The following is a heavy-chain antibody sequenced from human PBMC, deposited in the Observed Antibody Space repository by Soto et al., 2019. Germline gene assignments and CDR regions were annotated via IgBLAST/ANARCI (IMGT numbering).Heavy chain of an antibody. CDR2: INPSGGST. Sequence: ASVKVSCKASGYTFTSYYMHWVRQALGQGLEWMGIINPSGGSTSYAQKFQGRVTMTRDTSTSTVYMELSSLRSEDTAVYYCARTPRSYYDSSGDDAFDIWGQGTMVTVSS. CDR3: ARTPRSYYDSSGDDAFDI. J-gene: IGHJ3*02. CDR1: GYTFTSYY. D-gene: IGHD3-22*01. V-gene: IGHV1-46*01.